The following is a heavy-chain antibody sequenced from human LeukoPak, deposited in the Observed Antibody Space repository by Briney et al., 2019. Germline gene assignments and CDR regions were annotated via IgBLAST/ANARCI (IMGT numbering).Heavy chain of an antibody. CDR1: GGSISSSSYY. Sequence: PSETLSLTCSVSGGSISSSSYYWGWIRQPPGKGLEWIGSIYYSGSTYYNPSLKSRVTISVDTSKNQFSLKLSSVTAADTAVYYCASTNWGFGYWGQGTLVTVSS. CDR2: IYYSGST. V-gene: IGHV4-39*07. CDR3: ASTNWGFGY. D-gene: IGHD7-27*01. J-gene: IGHJ4*02.